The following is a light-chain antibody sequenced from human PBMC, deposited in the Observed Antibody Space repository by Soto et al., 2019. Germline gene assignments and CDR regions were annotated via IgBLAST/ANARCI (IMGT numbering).Light chain of an antibody. CDR2: DNN. CDR1: TSNIGNNG. J-gene: IGLJ3*02. CDR3: GSGDSSLSPGQV. V-gene: IGLV1-51*01. Sequence: QSVLTQPPSVSAAPGQKVTISCSGGTSNIGNNGVSWYQQFPGTAPKLLIYDNNKRPSGIPDRFSGSKSGTSATLDIAGLETGDEADYYCGSGDSSLSPGQVFGGGTKLT.